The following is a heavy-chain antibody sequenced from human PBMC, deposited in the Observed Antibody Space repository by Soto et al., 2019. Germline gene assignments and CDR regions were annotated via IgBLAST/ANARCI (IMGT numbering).Heavy chain of an antibody. CDR1: GYTFTSYG. D-gene: IGHD6-19*01. V-gene: IGHV1-18*01. CDR2: ISAYNGNT. J-gene: IGHJ6*02. Sequence: ASVKVSCKASGYTFTSYGISWVRQAPGQGLEWMGWISAYNGNTNYAQKLQGRVTMTTDTSTSTAYMELRSLRSDDTAVYYCARDSSSGWYPPYHYGMDVWGPGTTVTVSS. CDR3: ARDSSSGWYPPYHYGMDV.